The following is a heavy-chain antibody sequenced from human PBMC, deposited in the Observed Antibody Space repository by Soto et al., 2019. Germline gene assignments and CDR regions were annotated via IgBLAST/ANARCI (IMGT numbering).Heavy chain of an antibody. J-gene: IGHJ4*02. D-gene: IGHD3-22*01. Sequence: GGSLRLSCAASGFTFSNFWMSWVRQAPGKGLEWVANIKQDGSEKYYVDSVKGRFTISRDNAKNSLYLQMNSLRAEDTALYYCARDGYYFVSTGYYYFDSWGQGALVTVSS. V-gene: IGHV3-7*03. CDR1: GFTFSNFW. CDR2: IKQDGSEK. CDR3: ARDGYYFVSTGYYYFDS.